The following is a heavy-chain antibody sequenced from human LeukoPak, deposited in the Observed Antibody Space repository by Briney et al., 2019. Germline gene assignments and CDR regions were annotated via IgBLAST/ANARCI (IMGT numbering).Heavy chain of an antibody. CDR2: ISGGGGST. CDR3: ARAMITSLGNDY. V-gene: IGHV3-23*01. CDR1: GFTFTSYS. J-gene: IGHJ4*02. D-gene: IGHD3-16*01. Sequence: LPGGSLRLSCAASGFTFTSYSMNWVRQAPGKGLEWVSTISGGGGSTYYADSVKGRFTISRDNAKNSLYLQMNSLRAEDTAVYYCARAMITSLGNDYWGQGTLVTVSS.